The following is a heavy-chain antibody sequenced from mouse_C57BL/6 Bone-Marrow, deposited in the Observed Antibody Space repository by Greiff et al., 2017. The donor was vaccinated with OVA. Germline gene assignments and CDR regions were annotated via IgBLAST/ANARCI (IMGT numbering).Heavy chain of an antibody. Sequence: EVQLVESGGGLVKPGGSLKLSCAASGFTFSSYAMSWVRQTPEQRLEWVATINDGGSYTYYPDNVKGRCTISRDNAKNNRYLQMSHLKSEDTAMDYCARLEYYGPWFAYWGQGTLVTVSA. CDR3: ARLEYYGPWFAY. CDR1: GFTFSSYA. V-gene: IGHV5-4*01. D-gene: IGHD1-1*01. CDR2: INDGGSYT. J-gene: IGHJ3*01.